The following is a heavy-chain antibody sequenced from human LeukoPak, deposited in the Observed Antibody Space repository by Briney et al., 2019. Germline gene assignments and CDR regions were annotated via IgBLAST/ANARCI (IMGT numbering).Heavy chain of an antibody. Sequence: GGSLRLSCAASGFTVSSNYMSWVRQAPGKGLEWVSVIYSGGSTYYADSVKGRFTISRDNSKNTLYLQMNSLRAEDTAVYYCASSATVTSDAFDIWGQGTMVTVSS. J-gene: IGHJ3*02. D-gene: IGHD4-11*01. CDR1: GFTVSSNY. V-gene: IGHV3-53*01. CDR2: IYSGGST. CDR3: ASSATVTSDAFDI.